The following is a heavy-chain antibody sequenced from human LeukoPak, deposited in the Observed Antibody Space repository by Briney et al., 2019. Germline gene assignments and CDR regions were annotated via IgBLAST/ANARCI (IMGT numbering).Heavy chain of an antibody. J-gene: IGHJ4*02. CDR3: ARGWLRLGFDG. D-gene: IGHD5-12*01. Sequence: SQSLSLTCAISRDSVPSNNAAWNWIRPSPSRGLEWLGRTYYNYKWYNDYAVSVKSRITINPDTSKNQFSLHLNSATPEDTAVYYCARGWLRLGFDGWGQGTLVTVSS. V-gene: IGHV6-1*01. CDR2: TYYNYKWYN. CDR1: RDSVPSNNAA.